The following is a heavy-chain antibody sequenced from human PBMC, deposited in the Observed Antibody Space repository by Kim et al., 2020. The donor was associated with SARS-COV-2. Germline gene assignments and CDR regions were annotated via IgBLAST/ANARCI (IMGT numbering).Heavy chain of an antibody. D-gene: IGHD3-22*01. CDR3: ARDSSGYYYFDY. CDR2: IYYSGST. J-gene: IGHJ4*02. Sequence: SETLSLTCTVSGGSISSGGYYWSWIRQHPGKGLEWIGYIYYSGSTYYNPSLKSRVTISVDTSKNQFSLKLSSVTAADTAVYYCARDSSGYYYFDYWGQGTLVTVSS. CDR1: GGSISSGGYY. V-gene: IGHV4-31*03.